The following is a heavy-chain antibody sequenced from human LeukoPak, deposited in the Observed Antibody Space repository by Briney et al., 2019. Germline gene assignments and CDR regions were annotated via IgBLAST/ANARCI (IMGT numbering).Heavy chain of an antibody. Sequence: SETLSLTCAVYGGSFGGYYWSWIRQPPGKGLEWIGEINHSGSTNYNPSLKSRVTISVDTSKNQFSLKLSSVTAADTAVYYCARVSDWGHFDYWGQGTLVTVSS. CDR3: ARVSDWGHFDY. CDR1: GGSFGGYY. D-gene: IGHD7-27*01. V-gene: IGHV4-34*01. CDR2: INHSGST. J-gene: IGHJ4*02.